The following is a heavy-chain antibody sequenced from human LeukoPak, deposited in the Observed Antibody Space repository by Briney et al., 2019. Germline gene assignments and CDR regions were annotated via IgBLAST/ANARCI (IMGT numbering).Heavy chain of an antibody. CDR1: GGSISSYY. Sequence: PSETLSLTCTVSGGSISSYYWSWIRQPPGKGLEWIGYIYYSGSTNYDPSLKSRVTISVDTSKNQFSLKLSSVTAADTAVYYCARRTSIAARSYYFDYWGQGTLVTVSS. J-gene: IGHJ4*02. D-gene: IGHD6-6*01. V-gene: IGHV4-59*01. CDR3: ARRTSIAARSYYFDY. CDR2: IYYSGST.